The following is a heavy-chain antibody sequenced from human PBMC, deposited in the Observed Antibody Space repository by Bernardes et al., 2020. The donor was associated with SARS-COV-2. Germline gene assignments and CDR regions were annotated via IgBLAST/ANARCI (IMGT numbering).Heavy chain of an antibody. D-gene: IGHD3-3*01. CDR3: ARDRGDYDFWSGYQPGGLVDY. CDR1: GFTFRNYW. J-gene: IGHJ4*02. V-gene: IGHV3-21*01. CDR2: ISRSSDNI. Sequence: GGSLRLSCEASGFTFRNYWMHWVRQAPGKGLVWVSAISRSSDNIYYADSVKGRFTISRDNAKNSLSLQMNSLRVEDTAVYYCARDRGDYDFWSGYQPGGLVDYWGQGTQVTVSS.